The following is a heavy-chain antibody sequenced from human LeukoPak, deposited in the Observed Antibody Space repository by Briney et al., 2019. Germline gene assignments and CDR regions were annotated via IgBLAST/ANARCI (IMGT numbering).Heavy chain of an antibody. CDR2: ISYDGSNK. V-gene: IGHV3-30*04. CDR3: ARGDSSGGLDY. CDR1: GFTFSSYA. J-gene: IGHJ4*02. D-gene: IGHD6-19*01. Sequence: GGSLRLSCAASGFTFSSYAMHWVRQAPGKGLEWVAVISYDGSNKYYADSVKGRFTISRDSSKNTLYLQMNSLRAEDTAVYYCARGDSSGGLDYWGQGTLVTVSS.